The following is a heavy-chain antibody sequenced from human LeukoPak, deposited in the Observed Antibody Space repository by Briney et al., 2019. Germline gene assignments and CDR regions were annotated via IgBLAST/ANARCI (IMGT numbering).Heavy chain of an antibody. J-gene: IGHJ4*02. D-gene: IGHD4-17*01. CDR3: ARGRDYASYFDY. V-gene: IGHV3-11*04. CDR1: RFTFSDYY. CDR2: ISNGGSAI. Sequence: GGSLRLSCAASRFTFSDYYMSWIRQAPEKGLEWISYISNGGSAIYYADSVKGRFTISRDNAKNSLYLQMSSLRAEDTAVYYCARGRDYASYFDYWGQGTLVTVSS.